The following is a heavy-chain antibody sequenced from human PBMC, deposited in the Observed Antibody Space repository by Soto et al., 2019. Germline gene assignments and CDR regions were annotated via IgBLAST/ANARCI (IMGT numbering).Heavy chain of an antibody. CDR3: AREQLRKFEY. CDR1: RCTLSRYA. D-gene: IGHD6-6*01. Sequence: CQGSRCTLSRYAISWVRQAPGQGLEWMGGIIPIFGTANYAQKFQGRVTITADESTSTAYMELSSLRSEDTAVYYCAREQLRKFEYWGQGTLVTVSS. CDR2: IIPIFGTA. V-gene: IGHV1-69*01. J-gene: IGHJ4*02.